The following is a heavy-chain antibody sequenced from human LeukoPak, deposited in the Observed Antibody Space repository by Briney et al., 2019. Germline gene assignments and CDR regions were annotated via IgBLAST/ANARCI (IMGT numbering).Heavy chain of an antibody. J-gene: IGHJ6*03. CDR3: AKDLLYQLPYQYYMDV. V-gene: IGHV3-30*02. CDR2: IQYDGSNK. D-gene: IGHD2-2*01. CDR1: GFTFSSYG. Sequence: TGGSLRLSCAASGFTFSSYGMHWVRQGPGKGLEWLSFIQYDGSNKYYADSVRGRFTISRDNSKNTLYLQMNSLRAEDTAVYFCAKDLLYQLPYQYYMDVWGRGTTVTISS.